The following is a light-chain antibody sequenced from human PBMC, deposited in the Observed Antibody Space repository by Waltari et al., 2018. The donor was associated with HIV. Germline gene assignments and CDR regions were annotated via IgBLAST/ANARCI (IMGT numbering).Light chain of an antibody. CDR1: SREDGGYNY. CDR2: AFS. Sequence: QSALTQPAPGSGSPGQSITIPCTGTSREDGGYNYVSWYQQHPDKAPQLMIYAFSNRPSGVSHRFSGSKSRNTASLTISGLQAEDEADYYCTSYTSSSTVVFGGGTKLTVL. J-gene: IGLJ2*01. CDR3: TSYTSSSTVV. V-gene: IGLV2-14*01.